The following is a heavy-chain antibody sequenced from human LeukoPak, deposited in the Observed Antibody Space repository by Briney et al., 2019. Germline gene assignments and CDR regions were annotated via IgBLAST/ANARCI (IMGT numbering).Heavy chain of an antibody. Sequence: SETLSLTCTVSGGSISSYYWSWIRQPAGKGLEWIGRIYSTGTTYYKPSLESRVTMSVDTSHNQFFLKLNSVTAADTAVYYCAREARSGYEGFWSDPWGQGTVVTVSS. CDR1: GGSISSYY. J-gene: IGHJ5*02. D-gene: IGHD5-12*01. V-gene: IGHV4-4*07. CDR2: IYSTGTT. CDR3: AREARSGYEGFWSDP.